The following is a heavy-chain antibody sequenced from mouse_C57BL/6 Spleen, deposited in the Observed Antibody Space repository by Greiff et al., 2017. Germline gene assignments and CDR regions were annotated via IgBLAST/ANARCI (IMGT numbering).Heavy chain of an antibody. V-gene: IGHV3-6*01. CDR2: ISYDGSN. CDR3: ARDREVVALDY. Sequence: ESGPGLVKPSQSLSLTCSVTGYSITSGYYWNWIRQFPGNNLEWMGYISYDGSNNYNPSFKNRISITRDTSKNQFFLKLNSVTTEDTATYYCARDREVVALDYWGQGTTLTVSS. D-gene: IGHD1-1*01. CDR1: GYSITSGYY. J-gene: IGHJ2*01.